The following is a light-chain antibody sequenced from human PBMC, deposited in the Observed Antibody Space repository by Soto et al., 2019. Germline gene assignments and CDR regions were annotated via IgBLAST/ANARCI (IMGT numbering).Light chain of an antibody. J-gene: IGKJ5*01. CDR1: QSVSRY. CDR3: QQRSNWPIT. V-gene: IGKV3-11*01. CDR2: DAS. Sequence: EIVLTQSPATLSLSPWERATLSCRASQSVSRYLAWYQQKPGQAPRLLIYDASNRATGIPARFSGSGSGTDFTLTISRLEPEDFAVYYCQQRSNWPITFGQGTRLEIK.